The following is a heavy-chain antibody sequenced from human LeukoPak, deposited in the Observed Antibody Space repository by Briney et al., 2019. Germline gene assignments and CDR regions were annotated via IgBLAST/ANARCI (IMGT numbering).Heavy chain of an antibody. J-gene: IGHJ5*02. D-gene: IGHD3-10*01. CDR3: ARGANYYGSGSPGNWFDP. CDR2: INSDGSST. CDR1: GFTFSSYW. V-gene: IGHV3-74*01. Sequence: GGSLRLSCAASGFTFSSYWMHWVRQAPGKGLVWISRINSDGSSTSYADSVKGRFTISRDNAKNTLYLQMNSLRAEDTAVYYCARGANYYGSGSPGNWFDPWGQGTLVTVSS.